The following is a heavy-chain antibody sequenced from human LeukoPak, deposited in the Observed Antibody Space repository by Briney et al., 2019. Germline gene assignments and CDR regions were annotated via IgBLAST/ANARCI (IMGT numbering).Heavy chain of an antibody. V-gene: IGHV4-4*02. J-gene: IGHJ4*02. Sequence: SETLSLTCAVSGGSISSSNWWSWVRQPPGKGLEWIGEIYHSGSTNYNPSLKSRVTISVDKSKNQFSLKLSSVTAADTAVYYCARDAPCTNGVCSLLFWGQGTLVTVSS. CDR3: ARDAPCTNGVCSLLF. D-gene: IGHD2-8*01. CDR1: GGSISSSNW. CDR2: IYHSGST.